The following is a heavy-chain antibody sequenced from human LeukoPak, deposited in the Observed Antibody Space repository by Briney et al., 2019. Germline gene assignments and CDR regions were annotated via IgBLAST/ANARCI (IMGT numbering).Heavy chain of an antibody. Sequence: SETLSLTCTVSGGSISSSSYYWGWIRQPPGKGLEWIGSIYYSGSTYYNPSLKSRVTISVDTSKKQFSLKLSSVTAADTAVYYCARDRIQLWSDYFDYWGQGTLVTVSS. CDR2: IYYSGST. D-gene: IGHD5-18*01. CDR3: ARDRIQLWSDYFDY. CDR1: GGSISSSSYY. V-gene: IGHV4-39*02. J-gene: IGHJ4*02.